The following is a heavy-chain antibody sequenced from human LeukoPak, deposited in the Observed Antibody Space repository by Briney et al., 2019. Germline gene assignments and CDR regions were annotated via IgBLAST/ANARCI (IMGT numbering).Heavy chain of an antibody. CDR1: GGSISSSSHY. CDR2: IYYSGST. D-gene: IGHD3-22*01. J-gene: IGHJ6*03. Sequence: SETLSLTCTVSGGSISSSSHYWGWIRQPPGKGLEWIGSIYYSGSTYYNPSLKSRVTISVDTSKNHFSLKLSSVTAADTAVYYCARDGSYYYDSSVYPPKRIIVFNIGAKG. CDR3: ARDGSYYYDSSVYPPKRIIVFNI. V-gene: IGHV4-39*07.